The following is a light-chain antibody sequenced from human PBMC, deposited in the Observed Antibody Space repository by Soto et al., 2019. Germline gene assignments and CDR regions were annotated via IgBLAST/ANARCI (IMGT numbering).Light chain of an antibody. CDR3: QQYYNSGT. J-gene: IGKJ1*01. CDR1: QSVLYSSNNKNY. CDR2: WAS. Sequence: DIVMTQSPASLAVSLGERATINCKSSQSVLYSSNNKNYIAWYQQKAGQPPKLLIYWASTREFVVPDRFSGIGSGTDFTLTVSSLQPEDVAVYYCQQYYNSGTFCQGTKVEIK. V-gene: IGKV4-1*01.